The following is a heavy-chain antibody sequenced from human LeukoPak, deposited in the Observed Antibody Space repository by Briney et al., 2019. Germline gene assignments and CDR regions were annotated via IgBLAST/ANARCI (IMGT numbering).Heavy chain of an antibody. Sequence: GESLNISCKGSGYSFTSYWIGLVRQTPGKGLEWMGIIYPGDTDTRYRPSFQGQVTISADKYISNAYLQWSSLKASDTAMYYCSRHSVDPEGPTTFDYWGQGTLVSVSS. CDR3: SRHSVDPEGPTTFDY. D-gene: IGHD4-23*01. CDR2: IYPGDTDT. V-gene: IGHV5-51*01. CDR1: GYSFTSYW. J-gene: IGHJ4*02.